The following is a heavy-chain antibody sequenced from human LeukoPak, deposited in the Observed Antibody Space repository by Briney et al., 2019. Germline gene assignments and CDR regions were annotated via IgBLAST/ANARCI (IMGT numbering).Heavy chain of an antibody. Sequence: GESLKISCKGSGYSFTSYWIGWVRQMPGKGLEWMGIIYPGDSDTRYSPSFQGQVTISADKSISTAYLQWSSLKASDTAKYYCARLGITGTVYNWFDPWGQGTLVTVSS. D-gene: IGHD1-7*01. V-gene: IGHV5-51*01. CDR1: GYSFTSYW. CDR2: IYPGDSDT. J-gene: IGHJ5*02. CDR3: ARLGITGTVYNWFDP.